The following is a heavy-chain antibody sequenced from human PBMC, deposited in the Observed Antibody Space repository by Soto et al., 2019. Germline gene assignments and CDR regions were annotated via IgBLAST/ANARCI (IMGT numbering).Heavy chain of an antibody. CDR3: ARRKERSGPHYFDS. Sequence: QVQLVQSGAEVKKPGASVKVSCKASGYTFITYDINWVSQAPGQGLEWMGWMNPYTGNAGYAQKFQGRVTMTRNTSISTAYMELTSLKSNDTAVYFCARRKERSGPHYFDSWGQGTLVTVSS. CDR1: GYTFITYD. V-gene: IGHV1-8*01. D-gene: IGHD1-1*01. J-gene: IGHJ4*02. CDR2: MNPYTGNA.